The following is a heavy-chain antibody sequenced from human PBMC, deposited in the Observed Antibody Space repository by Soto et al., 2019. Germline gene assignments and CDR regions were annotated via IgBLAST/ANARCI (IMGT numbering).Heavy chain of an antibody. CDR1: GGSISSSNW. J-gene: IGHJ6*02. V-gene: IGHV4-4*02. CDR3: ARGEQQLVLYYYYGMDV. Sequence: SETLSLTCAVSGGSISSSNWWSWVRQPPGXGLEWIGEIYHSGSTNYNPSLKSRVTISVDKSKNQFSLKLSSVTAADTAVYYCARGEQQLVLYYYYGMDVWGQGTTVTVSS. D-gene: IGHD6-13*01. CDR2: IYHSGST.